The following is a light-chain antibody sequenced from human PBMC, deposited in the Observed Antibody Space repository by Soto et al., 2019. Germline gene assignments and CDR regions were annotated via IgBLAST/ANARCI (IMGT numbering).Light chain of an antibody. CDR1: QNVSTY. V-gene: IGKV3-11*01. J-gene: IGKJ3*01. CDR3: QRRTNWLT. Sequence: EIVLTQSPATLSLSPGERATLSCRASQNVSTYLAWYQQKPCQAPRLLIYDASNRATGIPARFSGSGSGTDFTLSIGILEPKDFAVYYCQRRTNWLTFDPRTKVHIK. CDR2: DAS.